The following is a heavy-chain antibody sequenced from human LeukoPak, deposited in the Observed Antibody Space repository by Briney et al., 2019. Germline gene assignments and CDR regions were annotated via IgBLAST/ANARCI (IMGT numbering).Heavy chain of an antibody. Sequence: GASVKVSCKASGYTFTGYYMHWVRQATGQGLEWMGWMNPNSGNTGYAQKFQGRVTMTRNTSISTAYMELSSLRSEDTAVYYCARGGSNWFDPWGQGTLVTVSS. CDR3: ARGGSNWFDP. V-gene: IGHV1-8*02. CDR1: GYTFTGYY. CDR2: MNPNSGNT. J-gene: IGHJ5*02.